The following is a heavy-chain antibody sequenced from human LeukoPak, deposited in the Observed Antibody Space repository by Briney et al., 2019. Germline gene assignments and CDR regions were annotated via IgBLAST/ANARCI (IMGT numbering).Heavy chain of an antibody. D-gene: IGHD4-23*01. CDR2: IKSKTDGGTT. CDR3: TTRFTVVTPYLDY. Sequence: GGSLRPSCAASGFTFSNAWMSWVRQAPGKGLEWVGRIKSKTDGGTTDYAVPVKGRFTISRDDSKNTLYLQMNSLKTEDTAVYYCTTRFTVVTPYLDYWGQGTLVTVSS. CDR1: GFTFSNAW. V-gene: IGHV3-15*01. J-gene: IGHJ4*02.